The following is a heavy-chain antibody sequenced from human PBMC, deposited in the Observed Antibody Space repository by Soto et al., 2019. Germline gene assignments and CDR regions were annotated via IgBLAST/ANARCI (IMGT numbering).Heavy chain of an antibody. D-gene: IGHD6-13*01. CDR2: ISSSSSYI. CDR1: GFTFSSYS. Sequence: LRLSCAASGFTFSSYSMNWVRQAPGKGLEWVSSISSSSSYIYYADSVKGRFTISRDNAKNSLYLQMNSLRAEDTAVYYCARDYNRGSSFRDYWGQGTLVTVSS. CDR3: ARDYNRGSSFRDY. J-gene: IGHJ4*02. V-gene: IGHV3-21*01.